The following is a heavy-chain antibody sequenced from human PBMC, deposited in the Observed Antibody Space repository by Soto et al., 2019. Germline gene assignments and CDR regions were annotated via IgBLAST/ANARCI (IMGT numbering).Heavy chain of an antibody. D-gene: IGHD3-10*01. V-gene: IGHV2-5*01. Sequence: QITLKESGPTLVKPTQTLTLTCTFSGFSLSTSGVGVGWIRQPPGKALEWLALIYWNYANRYSPSLKSRLTSTTDTSKHQVVLTMTNMDPVDTATYHCARSIDGSLAVWGQGTTVTVSS. CDR3: ARSIDGSLAV. CDR2: IYWNYAN. CDR1: GFSLSTSGVG. J-gene: IGHJ6*02.